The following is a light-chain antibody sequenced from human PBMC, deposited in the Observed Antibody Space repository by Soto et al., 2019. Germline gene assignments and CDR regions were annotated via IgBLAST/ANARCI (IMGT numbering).Light chain of an antibody. V-gene: IGLV1-51*02. Sequence: QSVLTQPPSVSAAPGQKVTISCSGSSSKIGNNYVSWYQQLPGTAPKLLIYENNKRPSGIPDRLSGSKSGTSATLGITGLQTGDEDDYYCGTWDSSLSAYVFGTGTKVTVL. CDR3: GTWDSSLSAYV. CDR1: SSKIGNNY. CDR2: ENN. J-gene: IGLJ1*01.